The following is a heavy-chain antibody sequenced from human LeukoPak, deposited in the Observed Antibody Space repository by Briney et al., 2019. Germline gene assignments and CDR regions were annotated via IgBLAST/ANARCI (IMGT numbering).Heavy chain of an antibody. CDR2: ISSSGSTI. V-gene: IGHV3-48*04. D-gene: IGHD2-2*02. J-gene: IGHJ5*02. Sequence: GGSLRLSCAASGFTFSSYSMNWVRQAPGKGLEWVSYISSSGSTIYYADSVKGRFTISRDNAKNSLYLQMNSLRAEDTAVYYCAKDPYCSSTSCYTKGGRANWFDPWGQGTLVTVSS. CDR1: GFTFSSYS. CDR3: AKDPYCSSTSCYTKGGRANWFDP.